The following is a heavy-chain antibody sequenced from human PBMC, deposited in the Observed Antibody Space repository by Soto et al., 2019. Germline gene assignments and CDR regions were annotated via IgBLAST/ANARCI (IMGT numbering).Heavy chain of an antibody. Sequence: ASVKVSCKASGYTFTSYGISWVRQAPGQGLEWMGWISAYNGNTNYAQKLQGRVTMTTDTSTSTAYMELRSLRSDDTAVYYCASFTYYYDSSGYYSQPYYYYGMDVWGQGPTVTVSS. CDR1: GYTFTSYG. CDR3: ASFTYYYDSSGYYSQPYYYYGMDV. J-gene: IGHJ6*02. V-gene: IGHV1-18*01. D-gene: IGHD3-22*01. CDR2: ISAYNGNT.